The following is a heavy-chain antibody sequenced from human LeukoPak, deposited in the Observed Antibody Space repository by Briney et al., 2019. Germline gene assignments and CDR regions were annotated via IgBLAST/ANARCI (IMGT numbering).Heavy chain of an antibody. CDR3: ARGRYSSGWYGFQNWFDP. Sequence: SQTLSLTCTVSGGSISGGGYYWSWIRQHPGKGLEWIGYIYYSGSTYYNPSLKSRVTISVDTSKNQFSLKLSSVTAADTAVYYCARGRYSSGWYGFQNWFDPWGQGTLVTVSS. CDR1: GGSISGGGYY. CDR2: IYYSGST. V-gene: IGHV4-31*03. D-gene: IGHD6-19*01. J-gene: IGHJ5*02.